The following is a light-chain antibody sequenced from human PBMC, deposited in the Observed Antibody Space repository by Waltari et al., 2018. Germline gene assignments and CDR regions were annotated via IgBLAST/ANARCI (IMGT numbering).Light chain of an antibody. V-gene: IGKV3-15*01. CDR2: GAS. Sequence: EIVMTQSPATLSVSPGERATLSCRASQSVRSNLAWYQQKPGQAPRLLIYGASTRATGIAGWFSGGGSGKEFTIISSRQQDEDFAVYYCQQYYEWPRPFGGGTKVEIK. J-gene: IGKJ4*01. CDR1: QSVRSN. CDR3: QQYYEWPRP.